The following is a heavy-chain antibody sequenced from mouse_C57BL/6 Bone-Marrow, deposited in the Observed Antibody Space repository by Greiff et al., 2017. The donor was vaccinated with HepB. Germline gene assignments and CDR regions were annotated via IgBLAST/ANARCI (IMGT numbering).Heavy chain of an antibody. Sequence: VQLQQPGTELVKPGASVKLSCKASGYTFTSYWMHWVKQRPGQGLEWIGNINPSNGGTNYNEKFKSKATLTVDKSSSTAYMQLSSLTSEDSAVYYCARSGYYGSRWFAYWGQGTLVTVSA. J-gene: IGHJ3*01. CDR1: GYTFTSYW. V-gene: IGHV1-53*01. CDR3: ARSGYYGSRWFAY. D-gene: IGHD1-1*01. CDR2: INPSNGGT.